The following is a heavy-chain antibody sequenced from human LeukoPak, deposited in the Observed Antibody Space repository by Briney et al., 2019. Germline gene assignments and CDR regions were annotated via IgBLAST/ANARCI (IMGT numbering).Heavy chain of an antibody. D-gene: IGHD6-19*01. V-gene: IGHV5-51*01. Sequence: GESLKISCKGSGYMFTSYWIGGVRPMPGKGLEGMGIIYPGDSDTRYSPSFQGQVTISADKSISTAYLQWSSLKASDTAMYYCARQGSDSSGWYVYYFDYWGQGTLVTVSS. CDR3: ARQGSDSSGWYVYYFDY. CDR2: IYPGDSDT. J-gene: IGHJ4*02. CDR1: GYMFTSYW.